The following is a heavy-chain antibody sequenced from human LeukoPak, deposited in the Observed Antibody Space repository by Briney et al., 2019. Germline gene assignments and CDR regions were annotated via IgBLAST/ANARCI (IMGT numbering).Heavy chain of an antibody. CDR3: AREKNYYDSSGYLSY. CDR2: IKQDGSEK. Sequence: PGGSLRLSCAASGFTFSSYWMSGVRQAPGKGLGWVANIKQDGSEKYYVDSVKGRFTISRDNDKNSLYLQMNSLRAEDTAVYYCAREKNYYDSSGYLSYWGQGTLVTVSS. J-gene: IGHJ4*02. V-gene: IGHV3-7*01. CDR1: GFTFSSYW. D-gene: IGHD3-22*01.